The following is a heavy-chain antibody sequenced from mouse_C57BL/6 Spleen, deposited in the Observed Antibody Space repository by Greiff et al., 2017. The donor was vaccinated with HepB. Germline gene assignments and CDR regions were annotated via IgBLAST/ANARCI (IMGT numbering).Heavy chain of an antibody. Sequence: EVQGVESGGGLVKPGGSLKLSCAASGFTFSSYAMSWVRQTPEKRLEWVATISDGGSYTYYPDNVKGRFTISRDNAKNNLYLQMSHLKSEDTAMYYCARDGGDGYSSFYFDYWGQGTTLTVSS. J-gene: IGHJ2*01. CDR1: GFTFSSYA. CDR2: ISDGGSYT. V-gene: IGHV5-4*01. D-gene: IGHD2-3*01. CDR3: ARDGGDGYSSFYFDY.